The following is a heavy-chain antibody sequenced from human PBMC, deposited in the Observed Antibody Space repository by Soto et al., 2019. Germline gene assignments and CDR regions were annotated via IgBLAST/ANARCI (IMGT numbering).Heavy chain of an antibody. CDR2: IKSKTDGGTT. CDR1: GFTFSNAW. D-gene: IGHD6-13*01. CDR3: TTSYLGIAATNDY. J-gene: IGHJ4*02. Sequence: GGSLRLSCAASGFTFSNAWMSWVRQAPGKGLEWVGRIKSKTDGGTTDYAAPVKGRFTISRDDSKNTLYLQMNSLKTEDTAVYYCTTSYLGIAATNDYWGQGTLVTVSS. V-gene: IGHV3-15*01.